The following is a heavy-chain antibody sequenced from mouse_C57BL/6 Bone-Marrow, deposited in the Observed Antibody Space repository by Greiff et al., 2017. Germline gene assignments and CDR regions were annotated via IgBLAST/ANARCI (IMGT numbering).Heavy chain of an antibody. D-gene: IGHD1-1*02. Sequence: EVKLVESGGDLVKPGGSLKLSCAASGFTFSSYGMSWVRQTPDKRLEWVATISSGGSYTYYPDSVKGRFTISRDNAKNTLYLQMRSLKSEDTAMYYCARHLWPDYWGQGTTLTVSS. CDR3: ARHLWPDY. V-gene: IGHV5-6*02. J-gene: IGHJ2*01. CDR1: GFTFSSYG. CDR2: ISSGGSYT.